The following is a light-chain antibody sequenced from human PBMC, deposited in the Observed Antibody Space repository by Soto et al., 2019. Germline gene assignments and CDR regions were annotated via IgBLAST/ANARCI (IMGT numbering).Light chain of an antibody. Sequence: DIQMTQSPSSVSASVGDRVTITCRASQGISSWLARYQQKPGKAPKLLIYAASSWQSGVPSWFTGSVSGTDFTPALRSQQPEDFATYYCQRANSCPLTFGPGTKGDIQ. CDR3: QRANSCPLT. CDR2: AAS. V-gene: IGKV1-12*01. CDR1: QGISSW. J-gene: IGKJ3*01.